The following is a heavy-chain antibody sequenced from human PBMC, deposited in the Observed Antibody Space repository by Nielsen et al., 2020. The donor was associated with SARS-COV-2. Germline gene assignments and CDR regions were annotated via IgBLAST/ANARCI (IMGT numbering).Heavy chain of an antibody. CDR3: ARETAMVRGVTTRTYYYYGMDV. CDR2: INHSGST. V-gene: IGHV4-34*09. Sequence: WIRQPPGKGLEWIGEINHSGSTYYNPSLKSRVTISVDTSKNQFSLKLSSVTAADTAVYYCARETAMVRGVTTRTYYYYGMDVWGQGTTVTVSS. D-gene: IGHD3-10*01. J-gene: IGHJ6*02.